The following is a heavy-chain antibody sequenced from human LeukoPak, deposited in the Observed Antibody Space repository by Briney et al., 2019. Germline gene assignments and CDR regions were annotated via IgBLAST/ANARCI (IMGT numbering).Heavy chain of an antibody. Sequence: PGGSLRLSSAASGFTFSSYSMNWVRQAPGKGLEWVSYISSSSSTIYYADSVKGRFTISRDNAKNSLYLQMNSLRAEDTAVYYCARSQPRSSSGFDYWGQGTLVTVSS. V-gene: IGHV3-48*01. J-gene: IGHJ4*02. CDR2: ISSSSSTI. CDR3: ARSQPRSSSGFDY. CDR1: GFTFSSYS. D-gene: IGHD6-6*01.